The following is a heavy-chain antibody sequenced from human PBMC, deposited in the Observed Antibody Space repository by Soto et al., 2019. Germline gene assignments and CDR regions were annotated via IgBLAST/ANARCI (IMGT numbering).Heavy chain of an antibody. D-gene: IGHD3-10*01. V-gene: IGHV5-51*01. CDR3: ATSGNLQGEKVYDAFDI. CDR1: GCSFTSYW. J-gene: IGHJ3*02. CDR2: IYPGDSDT. Sequence: PGESLKISCKGSGCSFTSYWIGWVRQMPGKGLEWMGIIYPGDSDTRYSPSFQGQVTISADKSISTAYLQWSSLKASDTAMHYCATSGNLQGEKVYDAFDIWGQGTMVTVSS.